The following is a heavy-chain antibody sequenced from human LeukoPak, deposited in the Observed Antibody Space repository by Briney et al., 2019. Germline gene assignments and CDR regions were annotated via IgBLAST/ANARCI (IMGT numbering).Heavy chain of an antibody. Sequence: SVKVSCKASGYTFTGYYMHWVRQAPGQGLEWMGWINPNSGGTNYAQKFQGRVTMTRDTSISTAYMELSRLRSDDTAVYYCARVTILRVNYYYYMDVWGKGTTVTVSS. CDR3: ARVTILRVNYYYYMDV. D-gene: IGHD3-3*01. V-gene: IGHV1-2*02. CDR1: GYTFTGYY. CDR2: INPNSGGT. J-gene: IGHJ6*03.